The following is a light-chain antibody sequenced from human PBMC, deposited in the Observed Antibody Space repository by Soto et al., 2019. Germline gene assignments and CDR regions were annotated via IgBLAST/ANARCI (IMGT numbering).Light chain of an antibody. CDR1: QSISSN. CDR2: RTS. Sequence: EIVMTQSPTTLTVSLWEGATLXXRASQSISSNLAWYQQKPGKAPRXLMVRTSSRATGFPARFSGSGSGTEFNLTISSLQSEDFATYYCQQFYNYPLTFGEGTKVDNK. V-gene: IGKV3-15*01. CDR3: QQFYNYPLT. J-gene: IGKJ4*01.